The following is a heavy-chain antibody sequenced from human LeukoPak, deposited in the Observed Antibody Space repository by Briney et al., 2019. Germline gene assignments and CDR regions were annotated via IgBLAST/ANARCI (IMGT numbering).Heavy chain of an antibody. CDR2: ISSSSSYI. J-gene: IGHJ4*02. Sequence: GGSLRLSCAASGFTFSSYSMNWVRQAPGKGLEWVSSISSSSSYIYYADSVKGRFTISRDNAKNTMYLQMNSLRVEDTAVYYCARVYYYDTTGYYYWGQGTLVTVSS. CDR1: GFTFSSYS. V-gene: IGHV3-21*04. CDR3: ARVYYYDTTGYYY. D-gene: IGHD3-22*01.